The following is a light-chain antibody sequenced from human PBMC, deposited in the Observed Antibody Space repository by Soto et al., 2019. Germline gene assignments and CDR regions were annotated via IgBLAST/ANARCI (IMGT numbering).Light chain of an antibody. CDR1: QNINNY. J-gene: IGKJ3*01. CDR2: AAS. CDR3: QQLNDYSIVT. Sequence: DIQMSQSPSSLSASVGDTVSFTCRASQNINNYLNWYQMKPGKPPKLLLYAASRLQRGVPSRFRGSGSGTDFTLTITGLQLEDFATYYCQQLNDYSIVTFGPGTKVAIK. V-gene: IGKV1-39*01.